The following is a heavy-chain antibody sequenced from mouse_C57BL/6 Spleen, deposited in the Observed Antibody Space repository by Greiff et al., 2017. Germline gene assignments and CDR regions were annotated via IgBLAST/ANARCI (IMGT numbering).Heavy chain of an antibody. CDR1: GYTFTSYW. CDR3: ARLLRYPYWYFDV. J-gene: IGHJ1*03. CDR2: IDPSDSET. V-gene: IGHV1-52*01. Sequence: QVQLQQPGAELVRPGSSVKLSCKASGYTFTSYWMHWVKQRPIQGLEWIGNIDPSDSETHSNQKFKDKATLTVDKSSSTAYMQLSSLTSEDSAVYYCARLLRYPYWYFDVWGTGTTVTVSS. D-gene: IGHD1-1*01.